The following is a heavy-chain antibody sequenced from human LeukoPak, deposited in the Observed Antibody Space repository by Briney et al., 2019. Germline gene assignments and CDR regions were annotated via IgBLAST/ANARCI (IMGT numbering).Heavy chain of an antibody. CDR1: GFTFDDYA. J-gene: IGHJ4*02. CDR2: ISWNSGSI. D-gene: IGHD3-22*01. Sequence: PGGSLTLSCAASGFTFDDYAMHWVRQAPGKGLEWVSGISWNSGSIGYADSVKGRFTISRDNAKNSLYLQMNSLRAEDTALYYCAKTYYYDSSGYLDWGQGTLVTVSS. CDR3: AKTYYYDSSGYLD. V-gene: IGHV3-9*01.